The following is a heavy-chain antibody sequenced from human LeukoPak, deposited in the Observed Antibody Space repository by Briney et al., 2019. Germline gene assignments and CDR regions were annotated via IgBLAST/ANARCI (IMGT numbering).Heavy chain of an antibody. J-gene: IGHJ6*02. CDR3: AKDEYYYYYGMDV. CDR1: GFTFSSYA. V-gene: IGHV3-23*01. CDR2: ISGSGGST. Sequence: PGGSLRLSCAASGFTFSSYAMSWVRQAPGKGLEWVSAISGSGGSTYYADSVKGRFTFSRDNSKNTLYLQMNSLRAEDTAVYYCAKDEYYYYYGMDVWGQGTTVTVSS.